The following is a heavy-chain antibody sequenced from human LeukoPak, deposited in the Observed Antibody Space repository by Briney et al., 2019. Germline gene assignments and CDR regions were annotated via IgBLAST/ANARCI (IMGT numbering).Heavy chain of an antibody. CDR2: ISGGGDYT. Sequence: GGSLRLSCAASGLTFSSYAMSWVHQAPGKGLEWVSAISGGGDYTYYADSVKGRFTISRDNSKNTLYLQMNSLRAEDTAVYYCAKEFGGPQPAFDYWGQGTLVTVSS. J-gene: IGHJ4*02. V-gene: IGHV3-23*01. CDR3: AKEFGGPQPAFDY. CDR1: GLTFSSYA. D-gene: IGHD3-16*01.